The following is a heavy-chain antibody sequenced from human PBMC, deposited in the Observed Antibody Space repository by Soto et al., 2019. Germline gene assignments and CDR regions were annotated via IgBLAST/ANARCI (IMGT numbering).Heavy chain of an antibody. CDR1: GGSISGHF. V-gene: IGHV4-4*07. CDR3: VRDNVWSGYYSFFDH. J-gene: IGHJ4*02. D-gene: IGHD3-3*01. CDR2: IYSGGRD. Sequence: PSETLSLTCTVSGGSISGHFWSWIRQPAGKRMEWIGRIYSGGRDNYNPALKSRVTMSVDTSKNQFSLTLRSVTAADTAVYYCVRDNVWSGYYSFFDHWGQGSLVTVSS.